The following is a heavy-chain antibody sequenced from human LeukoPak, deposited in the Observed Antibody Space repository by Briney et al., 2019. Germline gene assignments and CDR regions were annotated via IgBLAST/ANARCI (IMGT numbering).Heavy chain of an antibody. Sequence: PGGSLRLSCAASGFTFSSYAMSWVRQAPGKGLEWVASISPGGGTTYYADYVKGRFTISRDNSKNTLYLQMNSLRAEDTAVYYCARENYDILTGYWFDPWGQGTLVTVSS. CDR2: ISPGGGTT. J-gene: IGHJ5*02. V-gene: IGHV3-23*01. D-gene: IGHD3-9*01. CDR1: GFTFSSYA. CDR3: ARENYDILTGYWFDP.